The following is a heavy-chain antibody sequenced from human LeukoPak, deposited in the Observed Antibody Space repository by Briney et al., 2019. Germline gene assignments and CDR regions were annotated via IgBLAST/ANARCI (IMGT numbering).Heavy chain of an antibody. V-gene: IGHV3-66*01. D-gene: IGHD6-13*01. CDR1: GITASSNY. CDR3: VRFPWQQLVADPS. J-gene: IGHJ5*02. Sequence: GGSLRLSCAASGITASSNYMSWVRQAPGKGLEWGLVIYSGGSTYYADSVKGRFTISRDNSKNTLFLQMNSLRAEDTAVYYCVRFPWQQLVADPSWGQGTLVTVSS. CDR2: IYSGGST.